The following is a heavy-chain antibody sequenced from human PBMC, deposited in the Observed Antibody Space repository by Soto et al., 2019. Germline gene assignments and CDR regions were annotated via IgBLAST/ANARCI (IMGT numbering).Heavy chain of an antibody. J-gene: IGHJ4*02. CDR2: ISSIGST. CDR1: DGSVSSNN. D-gene: IGHD3-10*01. CDR3: ARSSSGSYYQQH. Sequence: SETLSLTCTVSDGSVSSNNWSWLRRPPGKGMEFIGYISSIGSTKYNPSLKNRVPLFRDTSKKQFSLKLTSLAAAETSVYYCARSSSGSYYQQHRGQRALATVSS. V-gene: IGHV4-59*02.